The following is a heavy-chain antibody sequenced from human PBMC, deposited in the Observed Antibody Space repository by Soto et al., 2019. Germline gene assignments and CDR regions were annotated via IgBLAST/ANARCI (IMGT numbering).Heavy chain of an antibody. CDR1: GFTFSDYY. CDR3: ARDLDYDFWSGYYINYYGMDV. CDR2: ISSSSSYT. D-gene: IGHD3-3*01. Sequence: TGGSLRLSCAASGFTFSDYYMSWIRQAPGKGLEWVSYISSSSSYTNYADSVKGRFTISRDNAKNSLYLQMNSLRAEDTAVYYCARDLDYDFWSGYYINYYGMDVWGQGTTVTVSS. V-gene: IGHV3-11*06. J-gene: IGHJ6*02.